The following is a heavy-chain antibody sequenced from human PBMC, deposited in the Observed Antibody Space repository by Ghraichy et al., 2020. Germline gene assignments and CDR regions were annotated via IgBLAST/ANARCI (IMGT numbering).Heavy chain of an antibody. CDR2: ISYNGNSGST. CDR3: ARRGFGVYYFEY. J-gene: IGHJ4*02. Sequence: SETLSLTCTVSGGSIASSYWVWIRQSPGRGLEWIGYISYNGNSGSTNYNAALKSRVTISVDTSKNQFSMKLTSVTAADTAVYYCARRGFGVYYFEYWGQGTLVTVSS. V-gene: IGHV4-59*08. D-gene: IGHD3-3*01. CDR1: GGSIASSY.